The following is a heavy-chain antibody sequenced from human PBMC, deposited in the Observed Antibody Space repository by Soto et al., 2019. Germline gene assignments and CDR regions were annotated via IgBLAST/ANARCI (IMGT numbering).Heavy chain of an antibody. V-gene: IGHV2-5*02. CDR1: GFSLSSSTVG. Sequence: QITLTESGPTLVKPTQTLTLTCTFSGFSLSSSTVGVAWIRQPPGKALEWLAVIYWDGDKRYSPSLRSRLTITKDTSKNQVVLKLTNVDPVDTATYFCAHLMITYGGVVADDAFDFWGQGTLVTISS. J-gene: IGHJ3*01. D-gene: IGHD3-16*02. CDR3: AHLMITYGGVVADDAFDF. CDR2: IYWDGDK.